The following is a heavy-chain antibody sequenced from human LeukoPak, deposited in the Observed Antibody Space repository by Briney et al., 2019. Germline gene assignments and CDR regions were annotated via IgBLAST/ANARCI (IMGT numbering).Heavy chain of an antibody. CDR2: MNPKSGDT. CDR1: GYIFIDHE. CDR3: ARGRYMDV. J-gene: IGHJ6*03. V-gene: IGHV1-8*02. Sequence: ASVKVSCKASGYIFIDHEINWVRQAPGQGLEWMEWMNPKSGDTGYEQKFQGRVTITRDSSISTVYMELSSLGSEDTALYYCARGRYMDVWGKGTMVTVSS.